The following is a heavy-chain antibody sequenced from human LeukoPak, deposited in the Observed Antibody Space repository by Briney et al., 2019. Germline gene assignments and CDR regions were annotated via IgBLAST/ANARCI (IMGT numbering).Heavy chain of an antibody. Sequence: ASETLSLTCAVYGGSFSGYYWSWIRQPPGKGLEWIGEINHSGSTNYNPSLKSRVTISVDTSKNQFSLKLSSVTAADTAVYYCARRGCAQQLVRTHFDYWGQGTLVTVSS. D-gene: IGHD6-13*01. CDR1: GGSFSGYY. CDR3: ARRGCAQQLVRTHFDY. J-gene: IGHJ4*02. CDR2: INHSGST. V-gene: IGHV4-34*01.